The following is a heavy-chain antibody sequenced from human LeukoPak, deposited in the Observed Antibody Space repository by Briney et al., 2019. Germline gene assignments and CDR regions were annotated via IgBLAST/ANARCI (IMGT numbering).Heavy chain of an antibody. V-gene: IGHV3-23*01. CDR2: ISGSGGST. CDR1: GFTFSSYA. CDR3: AKDYDFWGGGGFDY. J-gene: IGHJ4*02. D-gene: IGHD3-3*01. Sequence: GGSLRLSCAASGFTFSSYAMSWVRQAPGKGLEWVSAISGSGGSTYYADSVKDRFTISRDNSKNTLYLQMDSLRAEDTAVYYCAKDYDFWGGGGFDYWGQGTLVTVSS.